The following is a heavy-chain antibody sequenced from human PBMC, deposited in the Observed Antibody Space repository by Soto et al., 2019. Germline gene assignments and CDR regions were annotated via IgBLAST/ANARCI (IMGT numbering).Heavy chain of an antibody. D-gene: IGHD1-26*01. V-gene: IGHV1-18*01. J-gene: IGHJ6*02. CDR1: GYTFTSYG. CDR3: ARGTGATVDYGMDV. CDR2: ISAYNGNS. Sequence: ASVKVSCKASGYTFTSYGISWVRQAPGQGLEWMGWISAYNGNSNYAQKLQGRVTMTTDTSTSTAYMELRSLRSDDTAVYYCARGTGATVDYGMDVWGQGTTVTVSS.